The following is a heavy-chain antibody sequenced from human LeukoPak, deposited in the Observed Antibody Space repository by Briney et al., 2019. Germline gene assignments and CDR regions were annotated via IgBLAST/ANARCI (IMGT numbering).Heavy chain of an antibody. CDR3: ARLIGELSDAFDI. D-gene: IGHD1-26*01. V-gene: IGHV5-51*01. CDR2: IYPGDSNT. CDR1: GYSFTSYW. J-gene: IGHJ3*02. Sequence: GESLKISCKASGYSFTSYWIGWVRQMPGKGLEWMGIIYPGDSNTRYSPSFQGQVTISADKSISTAYLQWSSLKASDTAMYYCARLIGELSDAFDIWGQGTMVTVSS.